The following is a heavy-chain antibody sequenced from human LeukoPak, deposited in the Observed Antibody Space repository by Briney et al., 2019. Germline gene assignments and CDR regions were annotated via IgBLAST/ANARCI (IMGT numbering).Heavy chain of an antibody. J-gene: IGHJ4*02. CDR1: GFILSSQA. Sequence: GGSVRLPCAASGFILSSQAMSCARQPRGKGLEWVSAISAAGLSTHYSDSVKGRFTITRDNSKSTLFLQMNSLRAEDTAVYYCAKGLTTFDYWGQGTLVTVSS. V-gene: IGHV3-23*01. CDR2: ISAAGLST. D-gene: IGHD4-11*01. CDR3: AKGLTTFDY.